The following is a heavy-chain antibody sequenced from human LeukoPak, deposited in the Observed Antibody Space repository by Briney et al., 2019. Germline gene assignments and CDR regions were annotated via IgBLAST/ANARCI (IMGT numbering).Heavy chain of an antibody. Sequence: SETLSLTCTVSGGSISSSSYYWGWICQPPGKGLEWIGSIYYSGSTYYNPSLKSRVTISVDTSKNQLSLKLSSVTAADTAVYYCARHVYSSSWFDYWGQGTLVTVSS. V-gene: IGHV4-39*01. D-gene: IGHD6-13*01. CDR1: GGSISSSSYY. CDR2: IYYSGST. CDR3: ARHVYSSSWFDY. J-gene: IGHJ4*02.